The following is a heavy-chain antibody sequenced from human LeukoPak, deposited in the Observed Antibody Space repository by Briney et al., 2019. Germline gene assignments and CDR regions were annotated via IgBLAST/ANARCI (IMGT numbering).Heavy chain of an antibody. Sequence: GESLKISCKGSGYSFTSYWIGWVRQMPGKGLEWMGIIYPGDSDTRYSPSFQGQVTISADKSISTAYLQWSSLKASDTAMYYCARVGWSVTTVTTTLFDYWGQGTLVTVPS. J-gene: IGHJ4*02. CDR3: ARVGWSVTTVTTTLFDY. D-gene: IGHD4-17*01. V-gene: IGHV5-51*01. CDR1: GYSFTSYW. CDR2: IYPGDSDT.